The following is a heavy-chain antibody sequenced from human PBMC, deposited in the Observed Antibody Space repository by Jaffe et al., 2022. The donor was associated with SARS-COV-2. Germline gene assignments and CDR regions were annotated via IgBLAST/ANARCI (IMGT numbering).Heavy chain of an antibody. Sequence: EVQLVESGGGLVQPGGSLRLSCAASGFTFSSYWMSWVRQAPGKGLEWVANIKQDGSEKYYVDSVKGRFTISRDNAKNSLYLQMNSLRAEDTAVYYCARDRRVKFSGNSHDYWGQGTLVTVSS. J-gene: IGHJ4*02. CDR3: ARDRRVKFSGNSHDY. CDR2: IKQDGSEK. V-gene: IGHV3-7*01. D-gene: IGHD2-21*02. CDR1: GFTFSSYW.